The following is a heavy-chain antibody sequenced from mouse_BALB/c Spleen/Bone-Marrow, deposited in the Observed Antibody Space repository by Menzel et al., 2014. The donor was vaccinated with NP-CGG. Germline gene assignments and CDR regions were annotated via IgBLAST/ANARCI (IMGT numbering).Heavy chain of an antibody. Sequence: VQVVEPGAELVKPGASVKLSCKASGYTFTSYWMHWVKQRPGQGLEWIGEINPSNGRTNYNEKFKTKATLTVDKSSNTAYMQLSRLTSEDTAVYYCARKGADYEDYWGQGTTLTVSS. V-gene: IGHV1S81*02. J-gene: IGHJ2*01. CDR1: GYTFTSYW. D-gene: IGHD2-4*01. CDR2: INPSNGRT. CDR3: ARKGADYEDY.